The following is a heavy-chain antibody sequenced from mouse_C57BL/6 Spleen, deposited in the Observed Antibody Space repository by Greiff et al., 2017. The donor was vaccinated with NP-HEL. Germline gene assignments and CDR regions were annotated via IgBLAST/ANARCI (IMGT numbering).Heavy chain of an antibody. CDR1: GYTFTDYY. Sequence: VQLQQSGPELVKPGASVKISCKASGYTFTDYYMNWVKQSHGKSLEWIGDINPNNGGTSYNQKFKGKATLTVDKSSSTAYMELRSLTSEDSAVYYCARDYSHTPGRAMDYWGQGTSVTVSS. CDR2: INPNNGGT. D-gene: IGHD2-12*01. J-gene: IGHJ4*01. V-gene: IGHV1-26*01. CDR3: ARDYSHTPGRAMDY.